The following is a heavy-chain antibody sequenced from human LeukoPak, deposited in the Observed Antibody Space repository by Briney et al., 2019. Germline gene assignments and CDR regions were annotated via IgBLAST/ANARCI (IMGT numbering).Heavy chain of an antibody. CDR1: GFTFSSYA. Sequence: GGSLRLSCAASGFTFSSYAMHWVRQAPGKGLEWVAVISYDGSNKYYADSVKGRFTISRDNSKNTLYLQMNSLRAEDTAVYYCAREDYYDSSPGDVWGQGTRSPSP. CDR3: AREDYYDSSPGDV. J-gene: IGHJ6*02. D-gene: IGHD3-22*01. CDR2: ISYDGSNK. V-gene: IGHV3-30-3*01.